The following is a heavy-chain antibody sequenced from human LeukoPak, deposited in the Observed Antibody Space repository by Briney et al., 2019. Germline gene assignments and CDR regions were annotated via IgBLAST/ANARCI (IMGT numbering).Heavy chain of an antibody. Sequence: GGSLRLSCAASGFTFSSYGMSWVRQAPGKGLEWVSTISGSDSSTHYADSVKGRFTISRDNSKNTLYLQMNSLRADDTAVYYCAKSGYNRFDYWGQGTLVTVSS. V-gene: IGHV3-23*01. J-gene: IGHJ4*02. D-gene: IGHD5-24*01. CDR1: GFTFSSYG. CDR3: AKSGYNRFDY. CDR2: ISGSDSST.